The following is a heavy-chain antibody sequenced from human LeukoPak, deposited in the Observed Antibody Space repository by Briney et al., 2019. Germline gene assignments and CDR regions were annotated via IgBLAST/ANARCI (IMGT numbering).Heavy chain of an antibody. J-gene: IGHJ6*03. CDR2: INHSGST. CDR3: ARRELPYYYYYMDV. CDR1: GGSFSGYY. D-gene: IGHD1-7*01. Sequence: PSETLSLTCAVYGGSFSGYYWSWIRQPPGKGLEWIGEINHSGSTNYNPSLKSRVTISVDTSKNQFSLKLSSVTAADTAVYYCARRELPYYYYYMDVWGKGTTVTVSS. V-gene: IGHV4-34*01.